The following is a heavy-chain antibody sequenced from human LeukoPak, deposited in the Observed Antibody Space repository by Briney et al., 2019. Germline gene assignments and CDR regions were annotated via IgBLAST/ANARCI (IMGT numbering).Heavy chain of an antibody. Sequence: ASVKVSCKASGYTFTGYYMHWVRQAPGQGLEWMGWINPNSGGTNYAQKFQGRVTMTRDTPISTAYMELSRLRSDDTAVYYCARALKGNYYSGSGTYRWFAPWGQGTLVTVSS. D-gene: IGHD3-10*01. V-gene: IGHV1-2*02. CDR2: INPNSGGT. CDR1: GYTFTGYY. CDR3: ARALKGNYYSGSGTYRWFAP. J-gene: IGHJ5*02.